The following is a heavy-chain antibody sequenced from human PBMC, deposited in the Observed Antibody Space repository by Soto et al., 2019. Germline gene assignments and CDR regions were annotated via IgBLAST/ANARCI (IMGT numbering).Heavy chain of an antibody. J-gene: IGHJ4*02. CDR3: VRLSGPNYFDY. CDR1: GGSISSGGYS. CDR2: IYHSGST. V-gene: IGHV4-30-2*01. Sequence: QLQLQESGSGLVKPSQTLSLTCAVSGGSISSGGYSWSWIRQPPGKGLEWIGYIYHSGSTYYNPSLKSRVTISVDRSKNQFSLKLSSVTAADTAVDYCVRLSGPNYFDYWGQGTLVTVSS. D-gene: IGHD3-3*01.